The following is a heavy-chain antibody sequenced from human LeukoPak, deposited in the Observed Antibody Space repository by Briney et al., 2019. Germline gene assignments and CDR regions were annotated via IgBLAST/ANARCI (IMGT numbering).Heavy chain of an antibody. CDR3: ARGSRSLVVAATKSELLWGPANY. Sequence: ASVKVSCKASGYTFTGYHMHWVRQAPGQGLEWMGWINPNSGGTNYAQKFQGRVTMTRDTSISTAYMELSRLRSDDTAVYYCARGSRSLVVAATKSELLWGPANYWGQGTLVTVSS. J-gene: IGHJ4*02. CDR2: INPNSGGT. D-gene: IGHD2-15*01. V-gene: IGHV1-2*02. CDR1: GYTFTGYH.